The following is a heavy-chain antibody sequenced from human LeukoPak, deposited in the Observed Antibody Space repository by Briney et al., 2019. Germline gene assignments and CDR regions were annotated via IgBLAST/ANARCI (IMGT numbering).Heavy chain of an antibody. V-gene: IGHV3-48*03. CDR1: GFTFSNYE. CDR3: AGIVAVAGFNY. D-gene: IGHD6-19*01. J-gene: IGHJ4*02. CDR2: ISSSGSTI. Sequence: GGSLRLSCAASGFTFSNYEMNWVRQAPGKGLEWLSYISSSGSTIDYADSVKGRFTISRDNAKNSLYLQMNSLRAEDTAVYCCAGIVAVAGFNYWGQGVLVTVSS.